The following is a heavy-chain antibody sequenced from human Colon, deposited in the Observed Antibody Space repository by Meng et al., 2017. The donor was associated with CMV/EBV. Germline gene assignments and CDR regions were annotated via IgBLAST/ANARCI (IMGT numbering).Heavy chain of an antibody. D-gene: IGHD3-16*01. V-gene: IGHV1-18*01. CDR1: GYTFSNYG. CDR2: ISAYNGDT. Sequence: QAQLVQSVAQVKKPGASVKVSCKTSGYTFSNYGITWVRQAPGQGLEWMGWISAYNGDTNYEQKFQGRVTMTTDRSTSTAYMELRSLRSDDTAVYYCARGMGGLGYYFDSWGQGTLVTVSS. CDR3: ARGMGGLGYYFDS. J-gene: IGHJ4*02.